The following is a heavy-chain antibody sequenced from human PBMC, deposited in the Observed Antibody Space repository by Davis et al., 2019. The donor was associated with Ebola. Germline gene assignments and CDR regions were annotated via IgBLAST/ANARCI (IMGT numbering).Heavy chain of an antibody. D-gene: IGHD3-10*01. CDR3: SERGSSV. CDR2: IAYTGNT. J-gene: IGHJ4*02. V-gene: IGHV4-59*01. CDR1: GASMTSYY. Sequence: PGGSLRLSCTVSGASMTSYYWSWIRQPPGKGLEWIGYIAYTGNTIYNPSLKSRVTISGETPKKQFSLRLNTVTAADTAMYYCSERGSSVWGQGTLVTVSS.